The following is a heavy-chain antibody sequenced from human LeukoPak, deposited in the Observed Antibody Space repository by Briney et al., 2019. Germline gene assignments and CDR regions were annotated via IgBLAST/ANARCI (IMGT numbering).Heavy chain of an antibody. CDR2: ISGGTT. V-gene: IGHV3-23*01. J-gene: IGHJ4*02. CDR1: GFTISTYG. CDR3: AKSVYHSGNY. D-gene: IGHD3-10*01. Sequence: GGSLRLPCAASGFTISTYGMSWVRQAPGKGLEWVSSISGGTTYYADSVKGRFTISRDNSKNTVSLQMNSLRAEDTAVYYCAKSVYHSGNYWGQGTLVTVSS.